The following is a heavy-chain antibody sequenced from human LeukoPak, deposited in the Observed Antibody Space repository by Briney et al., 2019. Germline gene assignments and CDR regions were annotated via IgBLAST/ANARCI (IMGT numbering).Heavy chain of an antibody. CDR2: INWNGGST. J-gene: IGHJ4*02. Sequence: GGSLRLSCAASGFTFDDYGMSWVRQAPGKGLEWVSGINWNGGSTGYADSVKGRFTISRDNAKNSLYLQMNSLRAEDTALYYCARSCAHYYDSSGSGYFDYWGQGTLVTVSS. D-gene: IGHD3-22*01. CDR1: GFTFDDYG. V-gene: IGHV3-20*04. CDR3: ARSCAHYYDSSGSGYFDY.